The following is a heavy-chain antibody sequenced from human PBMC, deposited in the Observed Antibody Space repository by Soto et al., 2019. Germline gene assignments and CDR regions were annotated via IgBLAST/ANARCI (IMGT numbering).Heavy chain of an antibody. D-gene: IGHD6-19*01. J-gene: IGHJ6*02. Sequence: QVQLVQSGAEVKKPGSSVKVSCKASGGTFSSYAIRWVRQDPGQGLEWMGGIIPIFGTADYAQKFQGRVTITADESTSTAYMELSSLRSEDTAVYYCAREGIAVTGTDYYYYGMDVWGQGTTVTVSS. V-gene: IGHV1-69*01. CDR2: IIPIFGTA. CDR1: GGTFSSYA. CDR3: AREGIAVTGTDYYYYGMDV.